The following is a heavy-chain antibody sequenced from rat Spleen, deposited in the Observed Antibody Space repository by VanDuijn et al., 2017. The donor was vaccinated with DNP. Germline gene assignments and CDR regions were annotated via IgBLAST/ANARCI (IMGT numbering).Heavy chain of an antibody. J-gene: IGHJ2*01. V-gene: IGHV5-25*01. Sequence: EVQLVESGGGLVQPGRSMKLSCAASGFTFSNYDMAWVRQAPTKGLEWVASISPSGGSTYYRDSVKGRFTVSRDNAKSSLYLQMDSLRSEDTATYYCACVFHYYYSGERYFDYWGQGVMVTVSS. CDR2: ISPSGGST. CDR3: ACVFHYYYSGERYFDY. D-gene: IGHD1-1*01. CDR1: GFTFSNYD.